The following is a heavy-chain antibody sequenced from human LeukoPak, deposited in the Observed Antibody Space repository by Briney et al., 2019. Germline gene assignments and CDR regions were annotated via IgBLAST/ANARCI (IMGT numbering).Heavy chain of an antibody. Sequence: ASVKVPCKASVGTFSSYAISWVRQAPGQGLEWMGRIIPILGIENYAQKFQGRVTITADKYTSTAYMELSSLRSEDTAVYYCASDSLRFLEWLFFDYWGQGTLVTVSS. CDR3: ASDSLRFLEWLFFDY. CDR1: VGTFSSYA. J-gene: IGHJ4*02. V-gene: IGHV1-69*04. CDR2: IIPILGIE. D-gene: IGHD3-3*01.